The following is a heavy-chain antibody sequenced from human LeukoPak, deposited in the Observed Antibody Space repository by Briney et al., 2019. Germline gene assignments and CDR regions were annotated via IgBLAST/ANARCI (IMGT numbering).Heavy chain of an antibody. CDR1: GGSISTSNYY. CDR3: ARERWKYYYDSSYNWFDP. V-gene: IGHV4-39*07. J-gene: IGHJ5*02. Sequence: SETLSLTCTVSGGSISTSNYYWGWIRQPPGKGLEWIGNIFYSGSTYYSPSLRSRVTISLDTFRNQFSLKLSSVTAADTAVYYCARERWKYYYDSSYNWFDPWGQGTLVTVS. D-gene: IGHD3-22*01. CDR2: IFYSGST.